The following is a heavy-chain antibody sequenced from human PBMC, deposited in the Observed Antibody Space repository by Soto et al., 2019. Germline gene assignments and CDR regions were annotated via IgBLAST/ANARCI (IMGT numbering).Heavy chain of an antibody. V-gene: IGHV3-33*01. CDR3: ARDGDPSEEWLRNSYGMDV. Sequence: PGGSLRLSCAASGFTFSSYGMHWVRQAPGKGLEWVAVIWYDGSNKYYADSVKGRFTISRDNSKNTLYLQMNSLRAEDTAVYYCARDGDPSEEWLRNSYGMDVWGQGTTVTVSS. CDR1: GFTFSSYG. D-gene: IGHD5-12*01. CDR2: IWYDGSNK. J-gene: IGHJ6*02.